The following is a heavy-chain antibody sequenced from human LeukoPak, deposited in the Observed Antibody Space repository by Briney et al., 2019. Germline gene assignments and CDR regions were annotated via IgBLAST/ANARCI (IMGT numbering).Heavy chain of an antibody. CDR1: GFTFSSYA. J-gene: IGHJ4*02. D-gene: IGHD2-21*01. V-gene: IGHV3-23*01. Sequence: PGGSLRLSWAASGFTFSSYAMSWVRQAPGKGLEWVSAISGSGGSTYYADSVKGRFTISRDNSKNTLYLQMNSLRAEDTAVYYCAKFPEKCGGGDCSLDWGQGTLVTVSS. CDR2: ISGSGGST. CDR3: AKFPEKCGGGDCSLD.